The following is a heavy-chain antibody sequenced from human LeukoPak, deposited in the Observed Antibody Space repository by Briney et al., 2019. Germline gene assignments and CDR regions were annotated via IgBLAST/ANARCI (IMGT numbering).Heavy chain of an antibody. V-gene: IGHV4-38-2*02. D-gene: IGHD6-13*01. J-gene: IGHJ4*02. Sequence: SETLSLTCTVSAYSISSGYYWGWIRQPPGKGLEWIGSIYHSGSTYYNPSLKSRVTISVDTSKNQFSLKLSSVTAADTAVYYCARGRKAAAIDYWGQGTLVTVSS. CDR1: AYSISSGYY. CDR2: IYHSGST. CDR3: ARGRKAAAIDY.